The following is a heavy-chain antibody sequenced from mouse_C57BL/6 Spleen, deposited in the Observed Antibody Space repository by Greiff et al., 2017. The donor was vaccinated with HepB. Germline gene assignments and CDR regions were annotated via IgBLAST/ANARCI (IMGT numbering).Heavy chain of an antibody. CDR3: ARLGIFLAMDY. CDR1: GYTFTSYD. Sequence: QVQLQQSGPELVKPGASVKLSCKASGYTFTSYDINWVKQRPGQGLEWIGWIYPRDGSTKYNEKFKGKATLTVDTSSSTAYMELHSLTSEDSAVYLCARLGIFLAMDYWGQGTSVTVSS. CDR2: IYPRDGST. J-gene: IGHJ4*01. V-gene: IGHV1-85*01.